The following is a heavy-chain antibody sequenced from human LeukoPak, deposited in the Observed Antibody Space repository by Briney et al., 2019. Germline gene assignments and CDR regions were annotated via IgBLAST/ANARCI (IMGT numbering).Heavy chain of an antibody. D-gene: IGHD3-3*01. CDR3: ARVFRGAVTSNWFDP. CDR2: ISSSGTS. J-gene: IGHJ5*02. Sequence: SETLSLTCSVSGTSINSATYYWSWIRQTPGKGLEWIGFISSSGTSHYSPSLESRVTFSLDTSKSQFSLSLKSVTAADTAVYYCARVFRGAVTSNWFDPWGQGILVTVSS. CDR1: GTSINSATYY. V-gene: IGHV4-61*01.